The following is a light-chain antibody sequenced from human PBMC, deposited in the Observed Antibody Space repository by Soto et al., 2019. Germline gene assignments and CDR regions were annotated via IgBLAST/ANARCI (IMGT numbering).Light chain of an antibody. CDR3: QQYNSYSRT. Sequence: DIQMTQSPSTLSASVGDTVTMTCRASQSISSWLAWYQQKPGKAPKVLIYKASSLESGVPSRFSGSGSGTEFTLTISSLQPDDFATYYCQQYNSYSRTFGQGTKVEIK. CDR1: QSISSW. J-gene: IGKJ1*01. V-gene: IGKV1-5*03. CDR2: KAS.